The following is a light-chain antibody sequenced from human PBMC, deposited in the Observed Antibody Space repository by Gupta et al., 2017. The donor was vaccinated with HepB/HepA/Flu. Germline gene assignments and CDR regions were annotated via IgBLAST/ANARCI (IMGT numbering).Light chain of an antibody. J-gene: IGKJ3*01. CDR1: QGISSY. CDR2: AAS. CDR3: QQLSTFSFA. V-gene: IGKV1-9*01. Sequence: DIHLSQSPSFLSASIGDRVTITCRASQGISSYLAWYQQKRGKATRLLIYAASTLQNGVPPRFSGTGSGKAFTLISTLLHPEDFANYYCQQLSTFSFAFGHGTRLDIK.